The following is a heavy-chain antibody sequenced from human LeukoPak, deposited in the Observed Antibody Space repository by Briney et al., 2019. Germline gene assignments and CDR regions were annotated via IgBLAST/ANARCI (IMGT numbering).Heavy chain of an antibody. Sequence: PGGSLRLSCAASGFTFSSYAMSWVRQAPEKGLEWVSAISGSGGSTYYADSVKGRFTISRDKSKNTLYLQMNSLRAEDTAVYYCAKGDTTWELPHDYWGQGTLVTVSS. J-gene: IGHJ4*02. D-gene: IGHD1-26*01. CDR1: GFTFSSYA. CDR2: ISGSGGST. CDR3: AKGDTTWELPHDY. V-gene: IGHV3-23*01.